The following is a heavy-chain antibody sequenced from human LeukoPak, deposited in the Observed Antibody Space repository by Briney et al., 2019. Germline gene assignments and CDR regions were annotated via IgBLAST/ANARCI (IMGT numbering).Heavy chain of an antibody. D-gene: IGHD6-6*01. J-gene: IGHJ4*02. V-gene: IGHV3-23*01. CDR3: ARASIAARLFFDY. CDR2: ISGSGGST. Sequence: GGPLRLSCAASGFTFSSYAMSWVRQAPGKGLEWVSAISGSGGSTYYADSVKGRFTISRDNSKNTLYLQMNSLRAEDTAVYYCARASIAARLFFDYWGQGTLVTVSS. CDR1: GFTFSSYA.